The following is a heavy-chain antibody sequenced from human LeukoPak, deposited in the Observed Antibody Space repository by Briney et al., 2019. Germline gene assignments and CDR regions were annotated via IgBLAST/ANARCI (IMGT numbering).Heavy chain of an antibody. Sequence: GGSLRLSCAASGFTSSDYYMSWIRQAPDKGLEWVSYISSRGKTVHYADSVKGRFTTSRDNAEMSLYLQMDSLRAEDTAIYFCARGRDGYKYWGPGTRVTVSS. V-gene: IGHV3-11*01. CDR1: GFTSSDYY. CDR2: ISSRGKTV. CDR3: ARGRDGYKY. D-gene: IGHD5-24*01. J-gene: IGHJ4*02.